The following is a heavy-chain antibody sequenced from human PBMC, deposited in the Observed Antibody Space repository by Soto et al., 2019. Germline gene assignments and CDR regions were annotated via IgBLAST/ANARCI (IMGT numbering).Heavy chain of an antibody. Sequence: SVKVSCKXSGGSFGKSAINWVRQTPGQGLEWLGGFIPVYRTLNYAQKFQGRVTITADESTGTAYMTLSSLASDDTAVYYCATGVIWIGYFTVDSWGQGTRVTVSS. J-gene: IGHJ4*02. CDR1: GGSFGKSA. D-gene: IGHD3-3*01. CDR2: FIPVYRTL. V-gene: IGHV1-69*13. CDR3: ATGVIWIGYFTVDS.